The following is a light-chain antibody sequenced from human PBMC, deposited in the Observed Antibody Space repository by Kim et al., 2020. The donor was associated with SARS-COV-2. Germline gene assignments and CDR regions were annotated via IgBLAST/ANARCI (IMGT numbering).Light chain of an antibody. CDR2: EVS. Sequence: GQSVTISCPATSGDVGGYNYVSWYQQHPGKAPKLMIYEVSKRPSGVPDRFSGSKSGNTASLTVSGLQAEDEADYYCSSYAGSNNLVFGGGTQLTVL. CDR3: SSYAGSNNLV. CDR1: SGDVGGYNY. V-gene: IGLV2-8*01. J-gene: IGLJ2*01.